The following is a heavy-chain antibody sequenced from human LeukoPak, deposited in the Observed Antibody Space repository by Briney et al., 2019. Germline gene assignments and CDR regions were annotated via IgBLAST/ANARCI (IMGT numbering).Heavy chain of an antibody. CDR2: ISGSGGST. CDR3: AKDWLQYYDSSGYTFDY. J-gene: IGHJ4*02. D-gene: IGHD3-22*01. Sequence: QTGGSLRLSCAASGFTFSSYAMSWVRQAPGKGLEWVSAISGSGGSTYYADSMKGRFTISRDNSKNTLYLQMNSLRAEDTAVYYCAKDWLQYYDSSGYTFDYWGQGTLVTVSS. V-gene: IGHV3-23*01. CDR1: GFTFSSYA.